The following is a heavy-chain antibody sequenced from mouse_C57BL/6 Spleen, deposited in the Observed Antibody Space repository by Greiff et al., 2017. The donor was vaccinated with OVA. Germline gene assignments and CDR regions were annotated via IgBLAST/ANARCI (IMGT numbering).Heavy chain of an antibody. CDR3: ASFITTVVPFDY. D-gene: IGHD1-1*01. CDR2: IYPGDGDT. Sequence: VQLQQSGPELVKPGASVKISCKASGYAFSSSWMNWVKQRPGKGLEWIGRIYPGDGDTNYTGKLKGKATLTADKSSSTAYMQLSSLTSDDSAVYFCASFITTVVPFDYWGQGTTLTVSS. CDR1: GYAFSSSW. J-gene: IGHJ2*01. V-gene: IGHV1-82*01.